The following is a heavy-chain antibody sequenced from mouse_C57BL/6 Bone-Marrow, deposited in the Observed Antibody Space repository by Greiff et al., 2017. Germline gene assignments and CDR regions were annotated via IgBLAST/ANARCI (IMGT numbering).Heavy chain of an antibody. J-gene: IGHJ4*01. D-gene: IGHD3-2*02. CDR3: ALRLRAMDY. CDR2: IYPRSGNT. Sequence: LQESGAELARPGASVKLSCKASGYTFTSYGISWVKQRTGQGLEWIGEIYPRSGNTYYNEKFKGKATLTADKSSSTAYMELRSLTSEDSAVYFCALRLRAMDYWGQGTSVTVSS. V-gene: IGHV1-81*01. CDR1: GYTFTSYG.